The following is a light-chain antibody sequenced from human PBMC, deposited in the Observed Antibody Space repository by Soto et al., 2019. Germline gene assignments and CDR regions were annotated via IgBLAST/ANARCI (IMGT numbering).Light chain of an antibody. CDR2: GAS. V-gene: IGKV3-15*01. CDR3: QQYNSYPIT. Sequence: EIVFTQSPTTMTLSPGTRSTSSCRASQRVGSSIAWYQQKPGQAARLLIYGASTRATGSPARFSGSGSGTEFTLTISSRQSEDFATYYFQQYNSYPITFGQGTRLEIK. J-gene: IGKJ5*01. CDR1: QRVGSS.